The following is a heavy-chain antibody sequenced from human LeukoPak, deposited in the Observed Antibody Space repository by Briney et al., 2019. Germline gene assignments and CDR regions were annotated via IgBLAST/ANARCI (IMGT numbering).Heavy chain of an antibody. CDR3: ARGGGKHTYYYDSSGYYPLSY. Sequence: SETLSLTCTVSGGSISSYYWSWIRQPPGKGLEWIGYIYYSGSTNYNPSLKSRVTISVDTSKNQFSLKLSSVTAADTAVYYCARGGGKHTYYYDSSGYYPLSYWGQGTLVTVSS. J-gene: IGHJ4*02. V-gene: IGHV4-59*12. CDR1: GGSISSYY. CDR2: IYYSGST. D-gene: IGHD3-22*01.